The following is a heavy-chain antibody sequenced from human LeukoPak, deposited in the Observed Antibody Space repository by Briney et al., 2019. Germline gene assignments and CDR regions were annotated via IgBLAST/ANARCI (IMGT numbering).Heavy chain of an antibody. V-gene: IGHV3-23*01. CDR3: AKDHLMIMVVNSLGHPDAFDI. Sequence: GGSLRLSCAASGFTFSSYSMIWVRQAPGKGLEWVSAISGSGDTTYYADSVRGRFTISRDNSKNTLSLQMSSLRAEDTAVYYCAKDHLMIMVVNSLGHPDAFDIWGQGTMVTVSS. J-gene: IGHJ3*02. D-gene: IGHD4-23*01. CDR2: ISGSGDTT. CDR1: GFTFSSYS.